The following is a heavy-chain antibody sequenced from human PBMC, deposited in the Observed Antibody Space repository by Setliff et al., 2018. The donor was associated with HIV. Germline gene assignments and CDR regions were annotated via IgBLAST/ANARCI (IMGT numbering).Heavy chain of an antibody. Sequence: KPSETLSLTCTVSGASINSNNYHWGWIRQTPGKGLEWIATIYYSGSTTYNPSLRSRVTISVDPSKNQLSLKLSSVSAADTAVYYCARRGTMIVVGGAIDSWGQGTLVTVSS. CDR2: IYYSGST. V-gene: IGHV4-39*01. J-gene: IGHJ4*02. CDR3: ARRGTMIVVGGAIDS. CDR1: GASINSNNYH. D-gene: IGHD3-22*01.